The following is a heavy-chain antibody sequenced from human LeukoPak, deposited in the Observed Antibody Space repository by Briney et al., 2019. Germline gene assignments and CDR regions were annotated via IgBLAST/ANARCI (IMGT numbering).Heavy chain of an antibody. V-gene: IGHV1-2*02. CDR1: GYTFTNYA. CDR2: INPNSGDT. J-gene: IGHJ3*02. CDR3: ARTLVVINDAFDI. D-gene: IGHD3-22*01. Sequence: ASVKVSCKASGYTFTNYAMNWVRQAPGQGLEWMGWINPNSGDTNYAQKFQGRVSMTGDTSISTAYMELSRLRSDDTAVYYCARTLVVINDAFDIWGQGTMVTVSS.